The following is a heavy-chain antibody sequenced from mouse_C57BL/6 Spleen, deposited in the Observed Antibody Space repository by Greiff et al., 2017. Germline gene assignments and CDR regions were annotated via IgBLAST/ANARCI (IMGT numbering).Heavy chain of an antibody. D-gene: IGHD2-3*01. CDR3: AREGSSLYDGYYEGFAD. Sequence: EVQRVESGGGLVKPGGSLKLSCAASGFTFSSYAMSWVRQTPEKRLEWVATISAGGSYTYYPDNVKGRFTISRDNAKNNLYLQMSHLKSEDTAMYYCAREGSSLYDGYYEGFADWGQGTLVTVSA. CDR2: ISAGGSYT. CDR1: GFTFSSYA. J-gene: IGHJ3*01. V-gene: IGHV5-4*01.